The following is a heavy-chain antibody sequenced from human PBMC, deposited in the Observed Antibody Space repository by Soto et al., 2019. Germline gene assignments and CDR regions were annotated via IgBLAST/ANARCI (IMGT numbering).Heavy chain of an antibody. J-gene: IGHJ5*02. D-gene: IGHD5-12*01. Sequence: PSQTLSLTCAISGDSVSGNTASWNLIRQSPSRGLEWLGRTYFRSKWYNDYAVSVKSRIIINPDTSNNQFSLQLNSVTPEDTAVYFCAKGDNLGPKTGYAFGPWGQGIMVTVSS. CDR3: AKGDNLGPKTGYAFGP. V-gene: IGHV6-1*01. CDR1: GDSVSGNTAS. CDR2: TYFRSKWYN.